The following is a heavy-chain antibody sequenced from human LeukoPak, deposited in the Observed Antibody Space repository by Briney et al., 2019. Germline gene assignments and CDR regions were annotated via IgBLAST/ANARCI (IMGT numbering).Heavy chain of an antibody. J-gene: IGHJ4*02. CDR2: IYYSGRT. CDR3: ARLPSIIAVDGIDY. V-gene: IGHV4-39*01. D-gene: IGHD6-19*01. CDR1: GGSISSSSYY. Sequence: PSETLSLTCTVSGGSISSSSYYWGWIRQPPGKGLEWIWSIYYSGRTYYNPSLKSRVTISVDTSKNQYSLKLSSVAAADTAVYYCARLPSIIAVDGIDYWGQGTLVTVSS.